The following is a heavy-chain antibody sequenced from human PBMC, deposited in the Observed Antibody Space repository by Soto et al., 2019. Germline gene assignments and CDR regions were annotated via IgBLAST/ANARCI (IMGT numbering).Heavy chain of an antibody. CDR2: IYWDDDK. CDR3: ARDYHLLAFDI. CDR1: GFSLSTSGLG. Sequence: QITLKESGPPLVKPTQPLTLTCTFSGFSLSTSGLGVGWIRQPPGKALEWLALIYWDDDKRYSPSLKSRLTXTXXTSKNPVALTMTNMDHVDTATYYCARDYHLLAFDIWVRGTMVTVSS. V-gene: IGHV2-5*02. D-gene: IGHD2-2*01. J-gene: IGHJ3*02.